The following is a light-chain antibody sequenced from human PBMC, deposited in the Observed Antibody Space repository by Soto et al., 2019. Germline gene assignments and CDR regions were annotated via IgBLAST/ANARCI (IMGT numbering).Light chain of an antibody. CDR2: GAS. CDR1: QIFSSTS. V-gene: IGKV3-20*01. CDR3: QQHDSYPLT. Sequence: EVVLTQSPGTLSMSPGERATLSCRASQIFSSTSLAWYQQKPGKAPRLLIYGASTRATGVPARFSGSGSGTDFILTISRLQPEDFAAYYCQQHDSYPLTFGQGTKVDIK. J-gene: IGKJ1*01.